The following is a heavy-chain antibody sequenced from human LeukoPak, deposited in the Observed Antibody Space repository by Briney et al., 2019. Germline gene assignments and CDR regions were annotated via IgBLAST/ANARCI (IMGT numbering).Heavy chain of an antibody. CDR2: ILSDVTNQ. V-gene: IGHV3-33*06. J-gene: IGHJ4*02. Sequence: VGSLRVSSEAPGYTFRQFSVHCVRQGKGKWGAWAEDILSDVTNQYYGDSVKGLFIISRDNFKKTVSLQMDSLRAEDTAVYYCAKDAQRGFDYSNSLEHWGQGSLVTVSS. CDR3: AKDAQRGFDYSNSLEH. D-gene: IGHD4-11*01. CDR1: GYTFRQFS.